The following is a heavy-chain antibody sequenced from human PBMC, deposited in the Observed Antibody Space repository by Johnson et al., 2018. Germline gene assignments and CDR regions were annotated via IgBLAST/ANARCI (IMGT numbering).Heavy chain of an antibody. CDR2: ISRSSTYI. J-gene: IGHJ6*02. CDR3: SRLLVPAAVGPSYYYGMDV. Sequence: EVQLVETGGGLVKPGGSLRLSCAASGFSFSTYSMSWVRRAPGKGLEWVASISRSSTYIYHADSVKGRFTISRDNAKNSLYRQMNSLRAEETAVYYCSRLLVPAAVGPSYYYGMDVWGQGTTVTVSS. CDR1: GFSFSTYS. D-gene: IGHD2-2*01. V-gene: IGHV3-21*01.